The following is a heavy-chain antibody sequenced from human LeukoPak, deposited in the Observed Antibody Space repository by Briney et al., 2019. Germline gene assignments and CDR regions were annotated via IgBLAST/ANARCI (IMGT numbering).Heavy chain of an antibody. CDR2: IYYSGST. D-gene: IGHD5-24*01. CDR1: GGSISSHY. Sequence: SGTLSLTCTVSGGSISSHYWSWIRRPPGKGLEWIGYIYYSGSTNYNPSLKSRVTISVDTSKNQFSLKLSSVTAADTAVYYCARVLGAGYINYYYGMDVWGQGTTVTVSS. V-gene: IGHV4-59*11. CDR3: ARVLGAGYINYYYGMDV. J-gene: IGHJ6*02.